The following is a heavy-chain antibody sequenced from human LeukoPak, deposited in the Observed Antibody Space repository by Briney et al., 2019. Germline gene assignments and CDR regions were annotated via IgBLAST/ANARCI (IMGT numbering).Heavy chain of an antibody. J-gene: IGHJ4*02. D-gene: IGHD3-22*01. CDR3: ARHDRSGYYYHINV. CDR2: MYLSGTT. V-gene: IGHV4-4*02. Sequence: PSETLSLTCTVSGDSINSLDLWSWVRQPPGKGLEWIGEMYLSGTTHSNPSVKSRVTISIDKSKNQFFLNLSSVTAADTAVYYCARHDRSGYYYHINVWGQGSLVTVSS. CDR1: GDSINSLDL.